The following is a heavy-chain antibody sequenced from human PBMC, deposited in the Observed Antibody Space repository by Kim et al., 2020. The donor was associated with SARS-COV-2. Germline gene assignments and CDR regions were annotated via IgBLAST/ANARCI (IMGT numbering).Heavy chain of an antibody. Sequence: SETLSLTCTVSGGSISSSSYYWGWIRQPPGKGLEWIGSIYYSGSTYYNPSLKSRVTISVDTSKNQFSLKLSSVTAADAAVYYCARQSGYYDILTGYYYYYGMDVWGQGTTVTVS. CDR1: GGSISSSSYY. D-gene: IGHD3-9*01. CDR2: IYYSGST. CDR3: ARQSGYYDILTGYYYYYGMDV. J-gene: IGHJ6*02. V-gene: IGHV4-39*01.